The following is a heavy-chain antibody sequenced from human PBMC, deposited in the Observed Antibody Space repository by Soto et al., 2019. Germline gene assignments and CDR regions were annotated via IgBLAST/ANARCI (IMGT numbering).Heavy chain of an antibody. CDR3: ARDLSH. V-gene: IGHV3-48*02. CDR2: INSASTTT. CDR1: GFPFSSYA. Sequence: DVQLVESGGGLVQPGGSLRLSCAASGFPFSSYAMHWLRQAPGKGLEWISYINSASTTTFHPDSVKGRFTVTRDNAKNSLYLQMSSLRHEDTGVYYCARDLSHWGQGMLLTVSS. J-gene: IGHJ4*02.